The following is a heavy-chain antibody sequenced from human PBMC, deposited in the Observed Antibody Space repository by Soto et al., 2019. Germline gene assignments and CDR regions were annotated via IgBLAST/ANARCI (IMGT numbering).Heavy chain of an antibody. CDR1: GFTFTSYG. J-gene: IGHJ4*02. CDR2: ISYDGGLQ. CDR3: VSDRGYGHASVPYS. D-gene: IGHD5-18*01. Sequence: QAHLVESGGGVVQPGRSLRLSCAASGFTFTSYGMHWVRQAPGTRLEWVAVISYDGGLQHYADSVKGRFTISRDNSKNMVLLQMNRLRAEDTAVYYWVSDRGYGHASVPYSWGQVTLVSVSS. V-gene: IGHV3-30*03.